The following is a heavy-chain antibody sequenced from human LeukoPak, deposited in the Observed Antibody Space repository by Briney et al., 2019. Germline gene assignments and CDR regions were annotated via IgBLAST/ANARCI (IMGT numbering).Heavy chain of an antibody. Sequence: GGSLRLSCAASGFTFNSYAMSWVRQAPGKGLEWVSAISGSGGNTYYADSVKGRFTISRDNSKNTLYLQMNSLRAEDTAVYYCAKDRSYRFEFYYDFWSGYSRKNWFDPWGQGTLVTVSS. CDR2: ISGSGGNT. CDR3: AKDRSYRFEFYYDFWSGYSRKNWFDP. CDR1: GFTFNSYA. J-gene: IGHJ5*02. D-gene: IGHD3-3*01. V-gene: IGHV3-23*01.